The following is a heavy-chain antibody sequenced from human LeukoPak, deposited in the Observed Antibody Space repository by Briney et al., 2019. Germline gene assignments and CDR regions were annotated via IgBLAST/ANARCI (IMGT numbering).Heavy chain of an antibody. CDR3: AKEAVIASADPEYFQH. Sequence: PGGSLRLSYAASGFTFSSYGMHWVRQAPGKGLEWVAFIRYDGSNKYYADSVKGRFTISRDNSKNTLYLQMNSLRAEDTAVYYCAKEAVIASADPEYFQHWGQGTLVTVSS. J-gene: IGHJ1*01. CDR2: IRYDGSNK. D-gene: IGHD6-13*01. V-gene: IGHV3-30*02. CDR1: GFTFSSYG.